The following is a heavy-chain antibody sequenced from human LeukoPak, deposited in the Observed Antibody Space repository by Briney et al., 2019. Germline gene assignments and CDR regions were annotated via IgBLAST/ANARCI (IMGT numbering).Heavy chain of an antibody. D-gene: IGHD3-3*01. V-gene: IGHV3-21*01. CDR2: FDFSCWYI. J-gene: IGHJ3*02. Sequence: GGSLSLLCAASGFTFSSYSMLWVRQAPGKGLEGVSSFDFSCWYILHEDSVKGRFTTSRDNAKNSLDLQMNSLKVEDTAVYYCARDFHSVDFWSGYYTGAFDIWGQGTMVTVSS. CDR3: ARDFHSVDFWSGYYTGAFDI. CDR1: GFTFSSYS.